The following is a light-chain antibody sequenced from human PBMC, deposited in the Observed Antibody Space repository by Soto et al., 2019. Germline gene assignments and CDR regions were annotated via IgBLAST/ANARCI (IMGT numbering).Light chain of an antibody. Sequence: QSALTQPASVSGSPGQSITISCTGTSSDVGGYNYVSWYQQHPGKAPKLMIYEVSNRPSGVPNRFSGSKSGNTASLTISGLQAEDEADYYCSSYTSSSTPYVFGTGTKV. CDR1: SSDVGGYNY. J-gene: IGLJ1*01. CDR2: EVS. V-gene: IGLV2-14*01. CDR3: SSYTSSSTPYV.